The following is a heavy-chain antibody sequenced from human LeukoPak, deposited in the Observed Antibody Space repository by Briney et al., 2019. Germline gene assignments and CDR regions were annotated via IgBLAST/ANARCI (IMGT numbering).Heavy chain of an antibody. V-gene: IGHV1-8*01. CDR3: ARDPYRIYYYYYGMDV. CDR1: GYTFTSYD. J-gene: IGHJ6*02. CDR2: MNPNSGNT. D-gene: IGHD2-15*01. Sequence: VALVKVSCKASGYTFTSYDINWVRQATGQGPEWMGWMNPNSGNTGYAQKFQGRVTMTRNTSISTAYMELSSLRSEDTAVYYCARDPYRIYYYYYGMDVWGQGTTVTVSS.